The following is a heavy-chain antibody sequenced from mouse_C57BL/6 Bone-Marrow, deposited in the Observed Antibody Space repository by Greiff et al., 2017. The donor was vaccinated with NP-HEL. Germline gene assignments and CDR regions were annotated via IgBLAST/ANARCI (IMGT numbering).Heavy chain of an antibody. CDR2: IDPENGDT. J-gene: IGHJ1*03. CDR1: GFHIKDDY. D-gene: IGHD1-1*01. CDR3: TTFYYDGSSPWYVDV. Sequence: VQLQQSGAELVRPGASVKLSCTASGFHIKDDYMPWVKQRPEQGLELIGWIDPENGDTEYASKFQGKATITADTSSNTAYLQLSSLTSEVTAVYYCTTFYYDGSSPWYVDVWGTGTTVTVSS. V-gene: IGHV14-4*01.